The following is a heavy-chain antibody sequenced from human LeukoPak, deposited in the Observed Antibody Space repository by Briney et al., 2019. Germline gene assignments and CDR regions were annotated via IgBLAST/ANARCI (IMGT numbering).Heavy chain of an antibody. Sequence: GGSLRLSCSASGFTFLSYAMTWVRQAPGKGLEWVSAISGSGDNTYYADSVKGRFTIPRDNSKNTLYLQMNSLRAEDTAVYYCAKGSSWLFDYWGQGTLVTVSS. V-gene: IGHV3-23*01. CDR2: ISGSGDNT. CDR1: GFTFLSYA. CDR3: AKGSSWLFDY. J-gene: IGHJ4*02. D-gene: IGHD6-13*01.